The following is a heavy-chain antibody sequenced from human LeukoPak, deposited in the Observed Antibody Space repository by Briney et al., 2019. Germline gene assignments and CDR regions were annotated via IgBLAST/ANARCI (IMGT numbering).Heavy chain of an antibody. V-gene: IGHV1-18*03. CDR2: ISAYNGNT. CDR1: GYIFTTYG. Sequence: ASVKVSCKASGYIFTTYGISWVRQAPGQGLEWMGWISAYNGNTNYAQKLQGRVTMTTDTSTSTAYMELRSLRSDDMAVYYCARDLRVDGSGSYSYFDYWGQETLVTVSS. D-gene: IGHD3-10*01. J-gene: IGHJ4*02. CDR3: ARDLRVDGSGSYSYFDY.